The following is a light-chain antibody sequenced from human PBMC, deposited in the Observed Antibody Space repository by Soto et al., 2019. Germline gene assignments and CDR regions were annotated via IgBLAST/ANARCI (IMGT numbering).Light chain of an antibody. Sequence: IVMPQSPATLSVSPGERATLSCSAGQGVTTNFAWYQQKSGQSPRLLIYDVSIRATGVPARFSGTGSETDFPLTISGLQSEDSAVYFCQQYNNWPFSFGQGTRLEIK. J-gene: IGKJ5*01. V-gene: IGKV3-15*01. CDR3: QQYNNWPFS. CDR2: DVS. CDR1: QGVTTN.